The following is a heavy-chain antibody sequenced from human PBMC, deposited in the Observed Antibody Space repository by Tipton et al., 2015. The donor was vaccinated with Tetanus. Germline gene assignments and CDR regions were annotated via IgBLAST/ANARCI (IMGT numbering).Heavy chain of an antibody. CDR3: ARDRGDFIYYGMDV. Sequence: QLVQSGAEVKKPGASVKVSCKASGYTFTGYYIYWVRQAHGQGLEWMGWIDPNSGGTVYAQKFQGRVTMTRDTAISPAYMELRSLRSDDTAVYYCARDRGDFIYYGMDVWGPGTTVTVS. J-gene: IGHJ6*02. CDR2: IDPNSGGT. CDR1: GYTFTGYY. V-gene: IGHV1-2*02. D-gene: IGHD2-21*01.